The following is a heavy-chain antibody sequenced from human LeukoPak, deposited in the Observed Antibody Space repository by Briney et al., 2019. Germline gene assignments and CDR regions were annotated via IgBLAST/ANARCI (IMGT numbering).Heavy chain of an antibody. V-gene: IGHV1-46*01. D-gene: IGHD1-26*01. J-gene: IGHJ4*02. CDR1: RYTFTSYY. CDR3: ARSRGSELPDG. CDR2: INPSGGST. Sequence: ASVKVYCQVSRYTFTSYYTRWVRQAPGQGLEWMGIINPSGGSTSYAQKFQGRVTMTRDTSTSTVYMELSSLRSEDTAVYYCARSRGSELPDGWGQGTLVTVSS.